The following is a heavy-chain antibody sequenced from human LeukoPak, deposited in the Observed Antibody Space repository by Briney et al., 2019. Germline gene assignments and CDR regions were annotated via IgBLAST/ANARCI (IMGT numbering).Heavy chain of an antibody. CDR2: IYHSGST. D-gene: IGHD6-13*01. V-gene: IGHV4-38-2*01. CDR3: ARAYSSTWYGGDTFDI. J-gene: IGHJ3*02. CDR1: DYSISSGYY. Sequence: SETLSLTCAVSDYSISSGYYWGWIRQPPGKGVEWIGSIYHSGSTYYNPSLKSRVTISVDTSKNQFSLKLSSVTAADTAVYFCARAYSSTWYGGDTFDIWGQGTMVTVSS.